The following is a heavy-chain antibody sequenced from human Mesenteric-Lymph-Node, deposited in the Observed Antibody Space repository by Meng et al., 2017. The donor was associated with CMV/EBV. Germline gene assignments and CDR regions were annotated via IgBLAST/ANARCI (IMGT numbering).Heavy chain of an antibody. CDR1: GGTFSSYT. D-gene: IGHD6-13*01. Sequence: QVQLLQSGAEVNKPGSSVKVSCKASGGTFSSYTNSWVRQAPGQGLEWMGRIIPILGIANYAQKFQGRVTITADKSTSTAYMELSSLRSEDTAVYYCAGGIAAAGSRWFDPWGQGTLVTVSS. J-gene: IGHJ5*02. CDR2: IIPILGIA. V-gene: IGHV1-69*02. CDR3: AGGIAAAGSRWFDP.